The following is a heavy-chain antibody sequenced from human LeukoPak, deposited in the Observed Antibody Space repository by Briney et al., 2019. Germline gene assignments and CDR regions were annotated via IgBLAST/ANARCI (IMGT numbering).Heavy chain of an antibody. V-gene: IGHV3-7*01. Sequence: GGSLRLSCAASGFTLSSFWMGWVRQAPGKGLEWVANIKQDGSEKYYVDSVKGRFTISRDNAKNSLYLQMNSLRAEDTAVYYCASDHDAFDIWGQGTMVTVSS. CDR3: ASDHDAFDI. CDR2: IKQDGSEK. CDR1: GFTLSSFW. J-gene: IGHJ3*02.